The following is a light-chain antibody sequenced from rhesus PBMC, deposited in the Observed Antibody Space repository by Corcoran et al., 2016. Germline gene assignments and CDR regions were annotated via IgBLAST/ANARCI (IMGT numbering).Light chain of an antibody. CDR2: EAS. CDR1: QGISSL. V-gene: IGKV1-25*01. Sequence: DIQMTQSPSSLSASVGDRVTITCRASQGISSLLAWYQQKPGKVPKLLIYEASTLQSGVPSRFSGSGSGTDFTLTISSLQPQDFATCYCQQRNSYPLTFGGGTKVEIK. J-gene: IGKJ4*01. CDR3: QQRNSYPLT.